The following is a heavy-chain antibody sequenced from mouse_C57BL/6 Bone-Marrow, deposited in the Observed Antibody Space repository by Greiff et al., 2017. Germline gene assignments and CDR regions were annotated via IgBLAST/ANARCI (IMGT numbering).Heavy chain of an antibody. V-gene: IGHV1-69*01. Sequence: QVQLQQPGAELVMPGASVKLSCKASGYTFTSYWMHWVKQRPGQGLEWIGVIDPSDSYTNYNQKFKGKSTVTVDKSSSTAYMQLSSLTSEDSAVXYCTRDYFGYWGQGTTLTVSA. CDR1: GYTFTSYW. J-gene: IGHJ2*01. CDR3: TRDYFGY. CDR2: IDPSDSYT.